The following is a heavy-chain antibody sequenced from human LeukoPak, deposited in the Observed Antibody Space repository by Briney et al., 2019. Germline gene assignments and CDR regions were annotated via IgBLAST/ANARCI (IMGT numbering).Heavy chain of an antibody. D-gene: IGHD3-10*01. Sequence: GSLRLSCAASGFSFSSYAMGWVRQAPGKGLEWVSTIGSSDATYYPDSVKGRFTISRDNSRNTLYPQMNSLRAEDTAVYYCASRGKYYFDYWGQGTLVTVSS. CDR1: GFSFSSYA. J-gene: IGHJ4*02. CDR3: ASRGKYYFDY. V-gene: IGHV3-23*01. CDR2: IGSSDAT.